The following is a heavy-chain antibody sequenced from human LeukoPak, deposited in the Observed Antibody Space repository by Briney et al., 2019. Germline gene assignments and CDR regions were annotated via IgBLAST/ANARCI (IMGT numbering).Heavy chain of an antibody. D-gene: IGHD5-24*01. CDR2: IYHSGST. CDR1: GYSISSGYY. CDR3: AKARERASSDPSRRVWFDP. Sequence: SETLSLTCTVSGYSISSGYYWGWIRQPPGKGLEWIGSIYHSGSTYYNPSLKSRVTMSVDTSKNQFSLKLSSVTAADTAVYYCAKARERASSDPSRRVWFDPWGQGTLVIVSS. J-gene: IGHJ5*02. V-gene: IGHV4-38-2*02.